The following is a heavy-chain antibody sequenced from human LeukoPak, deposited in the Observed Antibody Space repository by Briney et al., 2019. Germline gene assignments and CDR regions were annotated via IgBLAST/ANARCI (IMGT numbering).Heavy chain of an antibody. J-gene: IGHJ3*02. CDR2: INPNSGGT. CDR1: GYTFTGYY. V-gene: IGHV1-2*02. CDR3: AREVTVPTLGAFDI. Sequence: GASVKVSCKASGYTFTGYYMHWVRQAPGQGLEWMGWINPNSGGTNYAQKFQGRVTMTRDTSISTAYMELSRLRSDDTAVYYCAREVTVPTLGAFDIWGQGTMVTVSS. D-gene: IGHD2-21*02.